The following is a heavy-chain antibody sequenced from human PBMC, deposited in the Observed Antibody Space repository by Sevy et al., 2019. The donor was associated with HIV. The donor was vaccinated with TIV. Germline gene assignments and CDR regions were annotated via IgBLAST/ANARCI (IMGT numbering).Heavy chain of an antibody. CDR3: ARESPYIAAAGKYYYYNGMDV. V-gene: IGHV4-59*02. Sequence: SETLSLTCTVSGGSVSSYFWSWIRQPPGKGLEWIGYIYYSGSTDYDPSLKSRVTISLDTSKNQFSLKLSSVTAADTAVYYCARESPYIAAAGKYYYYNGMDVWGQGTTVTVSS. CDR2: IYYSGST. CDR1: GGSVSSYF. J-gene: IGHJ6*02. D-gene: IGHD6-13*01.